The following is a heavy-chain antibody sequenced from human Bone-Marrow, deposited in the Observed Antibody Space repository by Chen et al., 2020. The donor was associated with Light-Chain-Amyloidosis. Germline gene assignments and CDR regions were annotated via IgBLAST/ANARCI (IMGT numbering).Heavy chain of an antibody. CDR2: ISWNSGSI. J-gene: IGHJ5*02. V-gene: IGHV3-9*01. Sequence: EVQLVESGGGLVQPGRSLRLSCAASGFTFDDYAMHWVRQAPGKGLEWGSGISWNSGSIGYADSVKRRFTISRDNAKNSLYLQMNSLRAEDTALYYCAKDIIPAATGGWNWFDPWGQGTLVTVSS. D-gene: IGHD2-2*01. CDR3: AKDIIPAATGGWNWFDP. CDR1: GFTFDDYA.